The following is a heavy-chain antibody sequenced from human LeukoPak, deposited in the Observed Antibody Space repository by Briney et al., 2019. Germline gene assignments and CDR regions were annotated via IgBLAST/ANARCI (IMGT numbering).Heavy chain of an antibody. Sequence: PSETLSLTCTVSGYSISSGYYWGWIRQPPGKGLEWIGSIYHSGSTYYNPSLKSRVTISVDTSKNQFSLKLSSVTAADTAVYYCARVYSGYDGNWFDPWGQGTLVTVSS. J-gene: IGHJ5*02. V-gene: IGHV4-38-2*02. D-gene: IGHD5-12*01. CDR2: IYHSGST. CDR1: GYSISSGYY. CDR3: ARVYSGYDGNWFDP.